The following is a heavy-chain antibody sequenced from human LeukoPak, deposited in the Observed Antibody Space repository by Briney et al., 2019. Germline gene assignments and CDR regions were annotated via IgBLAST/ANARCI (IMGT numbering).Heavy chain of an antibody. Sequence: PAETLSLTCTVSGGPISSYYWSWIRQPAGKGLEWIGRIYTSGSTNYNPSLKSRVTISVDTSKNQFSLKLSSVTAADTAVYYCARDVRVHGDYLGYFDYWGQGTLVTVSS. CDR3: ARDVRVHGDYLGYFDY. V-gene: IGHV4-4*07. CDR1: GGPISSYY. D-gene: IGHD4-17*01. J-gene: IGHJ4*02. CDR2: IYTSGST.